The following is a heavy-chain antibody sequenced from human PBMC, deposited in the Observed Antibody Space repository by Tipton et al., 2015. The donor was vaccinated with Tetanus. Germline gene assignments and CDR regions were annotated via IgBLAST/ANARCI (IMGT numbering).Heavy chain of an antibody. Sequence: SLRLSCAASGLTVSSNFMSWVRQAPGKGLEWVSVIYSGSGSTFYADSVKGRFSISRDNSKNTVYLQMNSLRVGDTAMFYCARGRGPGGSCYGFSYFDSWGQGTLVTVSS. CDR1: GLTVSSNF. J-gene: IGHJ4*02. CDR3: ARGRGPGGSCYGFSYFDS. D-gene: IGHD2-15*01. CDR2: IYSGSGST. V-gene: IGHV3-66*01.